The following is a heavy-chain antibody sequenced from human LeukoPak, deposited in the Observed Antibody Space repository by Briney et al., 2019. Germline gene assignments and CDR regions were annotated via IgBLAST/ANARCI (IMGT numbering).Heavy chain of an antibody. CDR2: INPNSGGT. J-gene: IGHJ3*02. Sequence: GASVRVSCKASGYTFTGYYMHWVRQAPGQGLEWMGWINPNSGGTNYAQKFQGRVTMTRDTSISTAYMELSRLRSDDTAVYYCARDVPDFWSGYYGRNAFDIWGQGTMVTVSS. V-gene: IGHV1-2*02. CDR3: ARDVPDFWSGYYGRNAFDI. D-gene: IGHD3-3*01. CDR1: GYTFTGYY.